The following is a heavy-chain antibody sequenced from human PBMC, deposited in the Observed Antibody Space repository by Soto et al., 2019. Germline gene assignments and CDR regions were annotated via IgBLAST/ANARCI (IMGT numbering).Heavy chain of an antibody. CDR1: GFTFSSYS. J-gene: IGHJ4*02. CDR2: ISSSSSYI. V-gene: IGHV3-21*01. D-gene: IGHD2-15*01. Sequence: EVQLVEFGGGLVKPGGSLRLSCAASGFTFSSYSMNWVRQAPGKGLEWVSSISSSSSYIYYADSVKGRFTISRDNAKNSLYLQMNSLRAEDTAVYYCARGKGCSGGSCYFDYWGQGTLVTVSS. CDR3: ARGKGCSGGSCYFDY.